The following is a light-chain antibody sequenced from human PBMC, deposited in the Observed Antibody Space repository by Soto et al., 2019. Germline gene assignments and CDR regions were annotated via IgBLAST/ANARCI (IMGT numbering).Light chain of an antibody. V-gene: IGLV2-14*01. Sequence: QSALTQPASVSGSPGQSITISCTGTSSDVGGYNYVSWYQQHPGKVPKLMIYDVNNRPSGISDRFSGSKSGNTASLTISGLQAEDEADYYFSSFTLINVWVLGGGTKLPVL. J-gene: IGLJ3*02. CDR2: DVN. CDR3: SSFTLINVWV. CDR1: SSDVGGYNY.